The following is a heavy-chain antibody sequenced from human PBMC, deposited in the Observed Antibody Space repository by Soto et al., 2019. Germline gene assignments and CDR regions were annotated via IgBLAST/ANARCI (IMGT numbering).Heavy chain of an antibody. CDR1: GGSISSDDYY. V-gene: IGHV4-30-4*01. D-gene: IGHD6-6*01. J-gene: IGHJ4*02. CDR3: ARDRSNSPDYFDY. CDR2: IYYSGGT. Sequence: SETLSLTCTVSGGSISSDDYYWSWIRQPPGKGLEWIGYIYYSGGTSYNPSLKSRLTISLDTSKNQFSLKLSSVSAADTAVYYCARDRSNSPDYFDYWGQGTLVTVSS.